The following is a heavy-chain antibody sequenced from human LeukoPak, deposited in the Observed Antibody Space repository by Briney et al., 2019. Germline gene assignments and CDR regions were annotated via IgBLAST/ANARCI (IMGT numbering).Heavy chain of an antibody. CDR1: GGTFSSYA. CDR2: IIPIFGTA. J-gene: IGHJ4*02. CDR3: ARVQYCSSTSCYTDFDY. Sequence: SVKVSCKASGGTFSSYAISWVRQAPGQGLEWMGGIIPIFGTANYAQKFQGRVTITADESTSTAYMELSSLRSEDTAVYYCARVQYCSSTSCYTDFDYWGQGTLVTVSS. V-gene: IGHV1-69*01. D-gene: IGHD2-2*02.